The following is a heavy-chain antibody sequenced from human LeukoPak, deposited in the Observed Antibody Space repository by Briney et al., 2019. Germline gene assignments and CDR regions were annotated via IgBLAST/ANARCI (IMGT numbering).Heavy chain of an antibody. J-gene: IGHJ6*02. CDR1: GFTFSSYG. D-gene: IGHD1-26*01. CDR2: ISYDGSNK. CDR3: AKDGSLRVNGMDV. V-gene: IGHV3-30*18. Sequence: PGRSLRLSCAASGFTFSSYGMHWVRQAPGKGLEWVAVISYDGSNKYYADSVKGRFAISRDNSKNTLYLQMNSLRAEDTAVYYCAKDGSLRVNGMDVWGQGTTVTVSS.